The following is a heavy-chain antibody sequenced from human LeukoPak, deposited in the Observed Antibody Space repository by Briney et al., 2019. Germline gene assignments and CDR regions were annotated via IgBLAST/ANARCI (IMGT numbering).Heavy chain of an antibody. CDR1: GFTFSSYS. D-gene: IGHD3-3*01. J-gene: IGHJ4*02. Sequence: GGSLRLSCAASGFTFSSYSMNWVRQAPGKGLEWVSSISSSSTYIYYADSVKGRLTISRDNAKNSLYLQMNSLRAEDTAVYYCARAPEAYYDFWSGYFYFDYWGQGTLVTVSS. CDR3: ARAPEAYYDFWSGYFYFDY. V-gene: IGHV3-21*01. CDR2: ISSSSTYI.